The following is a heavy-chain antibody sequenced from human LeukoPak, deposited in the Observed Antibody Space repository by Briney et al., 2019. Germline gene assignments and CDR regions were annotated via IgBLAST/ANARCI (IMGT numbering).Heavy chain of an antibody. CDR3: AKGPPGLRKGWFDP. D-gene: IGHD2-15*01. V-gene: IGHV4-34*01. CDR1: GGSFSGYY. CDR2: INHSGST. J-gene: IGHJ5*02. Sequence: PSETLSLTCAVYGGSFSGYYWSRIRQPPGKGLEWIGEINHSGSTNYNPSLKSRVTISVDTSKNQFSLKLSSVTAADTAVYYCAKGPPGLRKGWFDPWGQGTLVTVSS.